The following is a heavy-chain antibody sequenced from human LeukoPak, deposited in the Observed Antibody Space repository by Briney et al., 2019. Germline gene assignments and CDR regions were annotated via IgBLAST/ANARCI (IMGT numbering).Heavy chain of an antibody. CDR3: ARDKLLALWFGEPLYYYYGMDV. J-gene: IGHJ6*02. CDR2: ISAYNGNT. CDR1: GYTFTSYG. D-gene: IGHD3-10*01. V-gene: IGHV1-18*01. Sequence: ASVKVSCKASGYTFTSYGISWVRQAPGQGLEWMGWISAYNGNTNYAQKLQGRVTMTTDTSTSPAYMQLRSLRSDDTGVYYCARDKLLALWFGEPLYYYYGMDVWGQGTTVTVSS.